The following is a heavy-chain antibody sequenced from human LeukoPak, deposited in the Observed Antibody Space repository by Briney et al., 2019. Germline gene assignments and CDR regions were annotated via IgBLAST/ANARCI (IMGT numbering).Heavy chain of an antibody. CDR1: GYTFTSYG. D-gene: IGHD2-2*01. J-gene: IGHJ4*02. CDR3: ARGVVVVLAAMGFDY. V-gene: IGHV1-18*01. CDR2: ISAYNGNT. Sequence: ASVKVSCKASGYTFTSYGISWVRQAPGQGLEWMGWISAYNGNTNYAQKLQGRVTMTTDTSTSTAYMELRSLRSDDTAVYYCARGVVVVLAAMGFDYWGQGTLVTVSS.